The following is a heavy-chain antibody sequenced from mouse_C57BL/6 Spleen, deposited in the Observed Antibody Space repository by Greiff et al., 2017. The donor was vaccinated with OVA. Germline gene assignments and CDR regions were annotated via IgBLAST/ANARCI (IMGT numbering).Heavy chain of an antibody. Sequence: VKLVESGAELVKPGASVKISCKASGYAFSSYWMNWVKQRPGKGLEWIGQIYPGDGDTNYNGKFKGKATLTADKSSSTAYMQLSSLTSEDSAVYFCAREGYSNSHWYFDVWGTGTTVTVSS. D-gene: IGHD2-5*01. J-gene: IGHJ1*03. CDR1: GYAFSSYW. V-gene: IGHV1-80*01. CDR3: AREGYSNSHWYFDV. CDR2: IYPGDGDT.